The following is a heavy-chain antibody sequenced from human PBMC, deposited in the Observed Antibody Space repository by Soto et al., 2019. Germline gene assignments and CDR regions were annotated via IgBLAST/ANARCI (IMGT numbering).Heavy chain of an antibody. V-gene: IGHV1-69*12. Sequence: QVQLVQSGAEVKKPGSSVKVSCKASGGTFSSYAISWVRQAPGQGLEWMGGIIPIFGTANYAQKFQGRVTITADESTSTADMELSSLRSEDTAVYYCARETATVTYRGSFDYWGQGTLVTVSS. D-gene: IGHD4-17*01. CDR1: GGTFSSYA. J-gene: IGHJ4*02. CDR3: ARETATVTYRGSFDY. CDR2: IIPIFGTA.